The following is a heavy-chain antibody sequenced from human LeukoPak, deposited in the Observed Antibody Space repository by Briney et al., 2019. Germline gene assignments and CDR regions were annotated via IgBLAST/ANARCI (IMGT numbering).Heavy chain of an antibody. J-gene: IGHJ4*02. V-gene: IGHV3-23*01. CDR1: GFTFSSYA. CDR3: ARTPQKYCTSTTCYPDY. Sequence: PGGSLRLSCAASGFTFSSYAMSWVRLAPGKGLEWVSTIGGSDDTTYYADSVRGRFTVSRDNSKNTLYLHMNSLRAENTAVYYCARTPQKYCTSTTCYPDYWGQGTLVTVSS. CDR2: IGGSDDTT. D-gene: IGHD2-2*01.